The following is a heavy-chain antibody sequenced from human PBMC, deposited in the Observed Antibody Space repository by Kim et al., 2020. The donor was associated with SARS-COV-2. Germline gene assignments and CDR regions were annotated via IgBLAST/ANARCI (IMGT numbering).Heavy chain of an antibody. CDR3: ARDLYDILTGYRVIGRFDY. CDR1: GFTFSSYD. J-gene: IGHJ4*02. V-gene: IGHV3-13*01. CDR2: IGTAGDT. Sequence: GGSLRLSCAASGFTFSSYDMHWVRQATGKGLEWVSAIGTAGDTYYPGSVKGRFTISRENAKNSLYLQMNSLRAGDTAVYYCARDLYDILTGYRVIGRFDYWGQGTLVTVSS. D-gene: IGHD3-9*01.